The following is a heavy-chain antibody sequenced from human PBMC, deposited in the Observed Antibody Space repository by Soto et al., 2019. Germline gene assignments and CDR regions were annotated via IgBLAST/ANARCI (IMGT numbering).Heavy chain of an antibody. CDR1: GGSISSGGYY. V-gene: IGHV4-31*03. CDR2: IYYSGST. Sequence: QVQLQESGPGLVKPSQTLSLTCTVSGGSISSGGYYWSWIRQHPGKGLEWIGYIYYSGSTYYNPSLKSRVTISVDTSKNRFALKLGSVTAAETAVYYCARCRGGDYDSSGRGYYYYGMDVWGQGTTVTVSS. J-gene: IGHJ6*02. CDR3: ARCRGGDYDSSGRGYYYYGMDV. D-gene: IGHD3-22*01.